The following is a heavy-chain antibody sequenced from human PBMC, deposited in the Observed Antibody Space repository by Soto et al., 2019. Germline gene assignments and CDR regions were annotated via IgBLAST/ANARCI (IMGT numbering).Heavy chain of an antibody. V-gene: IGHV3-33*01. CDR1: GFTFSTYG. J-gene: IGHJ6*02. CDR3: ARETIAARQLHYNYFGMDV. CDR2: VWSDVTNK. Sequence: GGSLRLSCAATGFTFSTYGIHWVRQAPGKGLEWVTLVWSDVTNKYYADSVKGRFTISRDNSKSTVYLHMNSLRVEDTAIYYCARETIAARQLHYNYFGMDVWGQGTRVTVSS. D-gene: IGHD6-6*01.